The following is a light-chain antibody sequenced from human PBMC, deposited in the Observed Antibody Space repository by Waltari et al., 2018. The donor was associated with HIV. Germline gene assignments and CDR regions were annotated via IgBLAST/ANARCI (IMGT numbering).Light chain of an antibody. CDR2: AAS. V-gene: IGKV1-16*02. Sequence: DIQMTQSPSSLSASVVDRVTITCRASHDISNYLAWFQQKPGEAPKSLIYAASTLQSGVPSKFRGSGSETYFTLTINSLQSEDSATYYCQQYKGYPLTFGQGTRLEIK. CDR1: HDISNY. CDR3: QQYKGYPLT. J-gene: IGKJ5*01.